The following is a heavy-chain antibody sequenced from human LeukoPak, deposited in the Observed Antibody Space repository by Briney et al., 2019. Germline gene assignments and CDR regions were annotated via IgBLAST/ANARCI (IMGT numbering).Heavy chain of an antibody. CDR3: ARELGGYDAFDI. CDR1: GGTFSSYA. D-gene: IGHD6-25*01. Sequence: ASVKVSCKASGGTFSSYAISWVRQAPGQGLEWMGIIIPSGGSTNYAQNFQGRVTMTRDTSTSTVYMELSSLRSEDTAVYYCARELGGYDAFDIWGQGTMVTVSS. V-gene: IGHV1-46*01. J-gene: IGHJ3*02. CDR2: IIPSGGST.